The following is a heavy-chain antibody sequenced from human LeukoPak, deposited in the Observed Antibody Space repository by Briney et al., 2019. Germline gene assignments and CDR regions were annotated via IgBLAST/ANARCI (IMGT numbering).Heavy chain of an antibody. CDR3: ARYDSSGGY. Sequence: AGGSLRLSCAAFGFTFSSYAMHWVRQAPGKGLEWVAVISYDGSNKYYADSVKGRFTISRDNSKNTLYLQMNSLRAEDTAVYYCARYDSSGGYWGQGTLVTVSS. J-gene: IGHJ4*02. D-gene: IGHD3-22*01. CDR2: ISYDGSNK. V-gene: IGHV3-30-3*01. CDR1: GFTFSSYA.